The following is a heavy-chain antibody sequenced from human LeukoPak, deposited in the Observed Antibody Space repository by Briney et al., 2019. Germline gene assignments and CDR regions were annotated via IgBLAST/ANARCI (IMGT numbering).Heavy chain of an antibody. Sequence: PGGSLRLSCAASGFTLSDYYMSWIRQAPGKGLEWVSYISSSGSTIYYADSVTGRFTISRDNAKNSLYLQMNSLRAEDTAVYYCARAGLRFLEIRKLPDYWGQGTLVTVSS. V-gene: IGHV3-11*01. CDR1: GFTLSDYY. J-gene: IGHJ4*02. CDR2: ISSSGSTI. D-gene: IGHD3-3*01. CDR3: ARAGLRFLEIRKLPDY.